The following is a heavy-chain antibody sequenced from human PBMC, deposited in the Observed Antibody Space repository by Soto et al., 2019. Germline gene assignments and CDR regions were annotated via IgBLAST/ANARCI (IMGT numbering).Heavy chain of an antibody. J-gene: IGHJ6*02. CDR1: GGSISSYY. V-gene: IGHV4-59*01. D-gene: IGHD6-6*01. Sequence: PAETLSLTCTVSGGSISSYYWSWIRQPPGKGLEWIGYIYYSGSTNYNPSLKSRVTISVDTSKNQFSLKLSSVTAADTAVHYCARARSQQQLEGMDVWGQGTTVTVSS. CDR3: ARARSQQQLEGMDV. CDR2: IYYSGST.